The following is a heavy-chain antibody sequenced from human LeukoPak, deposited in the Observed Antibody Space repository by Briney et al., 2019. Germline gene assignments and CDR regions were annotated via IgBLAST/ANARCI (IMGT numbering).Heavy chain of an antibody. V-gene: IGHV1-69*05. CDR1: GGTFSSYA. CDR2: IIPIFGTA. D-gene: IGHD5-24*01. CDR3: ARAREQGRDGCNSRTPKAGHDAFDI. J-gene: IGHJ3*02. Sequence: SVKVSCKASGGTFSSYAISWVRQAPGQGLEWMGGIIPIFGTANYAQKFQGRVTITTDESTSTAYMELSSLRSEDTAVYYCARAREQGRDGCNSRTPKAGHDAFDIWGQGTMVTVSS.